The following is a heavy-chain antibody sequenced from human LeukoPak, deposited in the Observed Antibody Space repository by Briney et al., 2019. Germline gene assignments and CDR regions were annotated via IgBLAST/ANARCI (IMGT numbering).Heavy chain of an antibody. Sequence: LGESLKISCKGSGYSFTSYWIGWVRQMLGKGLEWMGIIYPGDSDTRYSPSFQGQVTISADKSISTAYLQWSSLKASDTAMYYCARLVQALSCYSDYWGQGTLVTVSS. CDR1: GYSFTSYW. CDR3: ARLVQALSCYSDY. D-gene: IGHD2-15*01. V-gene: IGHV5-51*01. CDR2: IYPGDSDT. J-gene: IGHJ4*02.